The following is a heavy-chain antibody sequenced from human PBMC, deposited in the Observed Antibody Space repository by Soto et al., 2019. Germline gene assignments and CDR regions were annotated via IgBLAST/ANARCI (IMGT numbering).Heavy chain of an antibody. CDR2: IYSGGST. V-gene: IGHV3-66*01. Sequence: GGSLRLSCAASGFTVSSNYMSWVRQAPGKGLEWVSVIYSGGSTYYADSVKGRFTISRDNSKNTLYLQMNSLRAEDTAVYYCARDGYCTNGVCYRGYYYYYMDVWGKGTTVTVSS. CDR3: ARDGYCTNGVCYRGYYYYYMDV. J-gene: IGHJ6*03. CDR1: GFTVSSNY. D-gene: IGHD2-8*01.